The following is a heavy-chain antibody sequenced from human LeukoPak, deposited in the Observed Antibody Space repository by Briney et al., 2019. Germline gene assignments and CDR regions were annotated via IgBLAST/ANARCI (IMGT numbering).Heavy chain of an antibody. D-gene: IGHD3-3*01. CDR1: GGSFSGYY. V-gene: IGHV4-34*01. CDR3: AREPFTIFGVVIKSYYYGMDV. Sequence: SETLSLTCAVYGGSFSGYYWSWTRQPPGKGLEWIGEINHSGSTNYNPSLKSRVTISVDTSKNQFSLKLSSVTAADTAVYYCAREPFTIFGVVIKSYYYGMDVWGQGTTVTVSS. J-gene: IGHJ6*02. CDR2: INHSGST.